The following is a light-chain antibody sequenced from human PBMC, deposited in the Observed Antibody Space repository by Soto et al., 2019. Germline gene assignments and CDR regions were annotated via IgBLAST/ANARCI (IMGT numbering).Light chain of an antibody. CDR3: QQSYSTPIT. J-gene: IGKJ5*01. CDR1: QGLSSY. Sequence: DIQLTQSPSFLSASVVDRVTITCRASQGLSSYLAWYQQKPGKAPKLLIYAASSLQSGVPSRFSGSGSGTDFTLTISSLQPEDFATYYCQQSYSTPITFGQGTRLEIK. CDR2: AAS. V-gene: IGKV1-39*01.